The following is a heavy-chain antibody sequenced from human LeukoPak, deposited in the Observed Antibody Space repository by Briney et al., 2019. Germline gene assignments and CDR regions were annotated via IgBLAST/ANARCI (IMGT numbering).Heavy chain of an antibody. Sequence: GGSLRLSCVASEFTFRSYAMHWVRQAPGKGLEWVATVSYDGSNKYYADSVKGRFTISRDSAKNSLYLQMNSLRIEDTAVYYCARDVPTTPEGDYWGQGTLVTVSS. CDR1: EFTFRSYA. J-gene: IGHJ4*02. D-gene: IGHD5-12*01. CDR3: ARDVPTTPEGDY. V-gene: IGHV3-30-3*01. CDR2: VSYDGSNK.